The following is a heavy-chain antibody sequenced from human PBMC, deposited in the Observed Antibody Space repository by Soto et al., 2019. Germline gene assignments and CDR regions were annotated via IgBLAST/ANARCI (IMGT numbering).Heavy chain of an antibody. Sequence: QVQVVQSGDEVKKPGASVKVSCKASGYTFTNYGFIWVRQAPGQGLEWMGWISGYNGNTKYAEKFQGRVTMTTDTSTSTAHMGLRSLRSDDTAVYYCAREGQAPYYYYGMDVWGQGTAVTVSS. CDR1: GYTFTNYG. CDR3: AREGQAPYYYYGMDV. J-gene: IGHJ6*02. V-gene: IGHV1-18*01. CDR2: ISGYNGNT.